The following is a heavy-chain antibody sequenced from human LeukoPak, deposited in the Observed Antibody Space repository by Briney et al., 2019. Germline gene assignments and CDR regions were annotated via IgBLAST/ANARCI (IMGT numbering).Heavy chain of an antibody. J-gene: IGHJ3*02. V-gene: IGHV1-18*01. CDR1: GYTFTSYG. CDR3: ARTAGRYYYDSSGYYGDAFDI. D-gene: IGHD3-22*01. CDR2: ISAYNGNT. Sequence: ASVKVSCKASGYTFTSYGISWVRQAPGQGLEWMGWISAYNGNTNYAQKFQGRVTMTRDTSISTAYMELSRLRSDDTAVYYCARTAGRYYYDSSGYYGDAFDIWGQGTMVTVSS.